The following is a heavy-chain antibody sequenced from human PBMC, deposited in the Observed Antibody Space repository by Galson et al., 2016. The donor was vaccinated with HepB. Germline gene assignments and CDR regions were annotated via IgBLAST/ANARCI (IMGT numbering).Heavy chain of an antibody. V-gene: IGHV3-33*01. CDR3: ARQPANCDSTPCSGGWFDP. J-gene: IGHJ5*02. Sequence: SLRLSCAASGFTFSNYAMHWVRQAPGKGLEWVAVIWYDGSNEYYADSVKGRFTISRDNYRNTVYLRMNSLRAEDTAMYYCARQPANCDSTPCSGGWFDPWGQGTLVTVSS. CDR2: IWYDGSNE. CDR1: GFTFSNYA. D-gene: IGHD2/OR15-2a*01.